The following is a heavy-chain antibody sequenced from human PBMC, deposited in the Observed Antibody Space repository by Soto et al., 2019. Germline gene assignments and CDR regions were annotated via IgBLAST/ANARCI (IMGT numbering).Heavy chain of an antibody. CDR3: ARGGSGWYSDFDH. CDR2: ISAYNGTT. Sequence: ASVKVSCKASGYTFTSYGISWLRQAPGQGLEWMGWISAYNGTTNYAQKFQGRVSMTRDTSTSTVYMELSSLRSEDTAVYYSARGGSGWYSDFDHWGQGTLVTVSS. V-gene: IGHV1-18*01. CDR1: GYTFTSYG. D-gene: IGHD6-19*01. J-gene: IGHJ4*02.